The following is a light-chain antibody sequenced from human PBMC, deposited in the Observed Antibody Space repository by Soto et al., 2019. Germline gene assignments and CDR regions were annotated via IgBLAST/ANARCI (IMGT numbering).Light chain of an antibody. CDR1: SSDVGNYNL. V-gene: IGLV2-23*03. CDR3: CSYAGSDTFI. CDR2: EGS. Sequence: QSALTQPASVSGSPGQSITISRTGTSSDVGNYNLVSWYQQHPGKAPKLMIYEGSKRPSGVSNRFSGSKFGNTASLTISGLQAEDEADYYCCSYAGSDTFIFGGGTQLTVL. J-gene: IGLJ7*01.